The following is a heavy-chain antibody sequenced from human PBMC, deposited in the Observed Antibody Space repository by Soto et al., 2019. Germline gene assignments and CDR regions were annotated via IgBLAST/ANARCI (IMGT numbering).Heavy chain of an antibody. J-gene: IGHJ5*02. CDR1: GGSISSGDYY. Sequence: SETLSLTCTVSGGSISSGDYYWTWIRQPPGKGLEWIGYIDYSGISYYNPSLKSRITISVDTSKNQFSLRLSSVTAADAAVYYCARDRCTPTTCYSWFDPWGQGTLVTVSS. CDR2: IDYSGIS. V-gene: IGHV4-30-4*08. CDR3: ARDRCTPTTCYSWFDP. D-gene: IGHD2-2*01.